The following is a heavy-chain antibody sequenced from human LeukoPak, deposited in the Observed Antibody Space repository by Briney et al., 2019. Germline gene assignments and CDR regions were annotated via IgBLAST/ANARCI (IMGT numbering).Heavy chain of an antibody. V-gene: IGHV3-23*01. CDR3: AKVFRDGYNYPFDY. CDR2: IGSSGGST. D-gene: IGHD5-24*01. J-gene: IGHJ4*02. CDR1: GFTFSNYA. Sequence: QPGGSLRLSCAASGFTFSNYAMNWVRQAPGKGLEWVSTIGSSGGSTYYADSVKGRFTISRDNSKNTLYLQMNSLRAEDTAVYYCAKVFRDGYNYPFDYWGQGTLVTVSS.